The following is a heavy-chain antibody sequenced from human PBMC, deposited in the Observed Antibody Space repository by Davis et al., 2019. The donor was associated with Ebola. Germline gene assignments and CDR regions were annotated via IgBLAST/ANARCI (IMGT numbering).Heavy chain of an antibody. J-gene: IGHJ6*02. CDR2: IYWDDDK. V-gene: IGHV2-5*02. D-gene: IGHD3-22*01. Sequence: SGPTLVKPTQTLTLTCIFSGFSVTTDGVGVGWIRQPPGKAPEWLAVIYWDDDKRYSPFLKSRLTIKRDISKKQVVLTMTNVAPVDTATYFCVRYNSSGPYLPYYFGLDVWGQGTTVTVSS. CDR1: GFSVTTDGVG. CDR3: VRYNSSGPYLPYYFGLDV.